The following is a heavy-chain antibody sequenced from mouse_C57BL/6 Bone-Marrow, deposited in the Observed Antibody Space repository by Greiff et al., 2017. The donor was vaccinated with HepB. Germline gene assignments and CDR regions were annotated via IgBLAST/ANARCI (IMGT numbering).Heavy chain of an antibody. D-gene: IGHD1-1*01. V-gene: IGHV5-16*01. Sequence: EVKLMESEGGLVQPGSSMKLSCTASGFTFSDYDMNWVRQSPEKGLEWVANINYDGSNTYYLDYLKSRFIISRDNSKNILYMQMSSLKSEDTATYYCARGNYGSSYHWYFDVWGTGTTVTVSS. J-gene: IGHJ1*03. CDR3: ARGNYGSSYHWYFDV. CDR2: INYDGSNT. CDR1: GFTFSDYD.